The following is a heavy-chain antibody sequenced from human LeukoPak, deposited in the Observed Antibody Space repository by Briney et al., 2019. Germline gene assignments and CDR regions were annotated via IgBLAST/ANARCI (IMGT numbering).Heavy chain of an antibody. V-gene: IGHV3-15*01. D-gene: IGHD6-13*01. Sequence: PGGSLRLSCAASGFTFSNAWMSWVRQAPGKGLEWVGRIKSKTDGGTTDYAAPVKGRFTISRDDSKNTLYLQMNSLKTEDTAVYYCTTISSSWYPYYYYYYMDVWGKGTTVTVSS. CDR3: TTISSSWYPYYYYYYMDV. CDR2: IKSKTDGGTT. CDR1: GFTFSNAW. J-gene: IGHJ6*03.